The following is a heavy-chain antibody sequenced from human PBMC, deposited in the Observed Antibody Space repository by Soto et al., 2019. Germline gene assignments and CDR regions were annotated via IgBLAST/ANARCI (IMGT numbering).Heavy chain of an antibody. CDR1: GYTFTSSY. CDR2: INPNGGST. Sequence: QVQLVQSGAEVKKPGASVKLSCKASGYTFTSSYVHWVRQAPGQGLEWVGIINPNGGSTNYAQEFQGRVTVTRDTSTSTVFMELGSLHSDDTPVYYCARDLLAANYWGRGTLVTFSS. J-gene: IGHJ4*02. CDR3: ARDLLAANY. V-gene: IGHV1-46*01. D-gene: IGHD2-15*01.